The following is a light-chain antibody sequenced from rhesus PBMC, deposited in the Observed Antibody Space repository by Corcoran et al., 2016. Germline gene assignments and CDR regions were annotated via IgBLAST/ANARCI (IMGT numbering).Light chain of an antibody. J-gene: IGKJ1*01. CDR3: QHYYDHPPT. CDR2: CAT. V-gene: IGKV1-44*03. Sequence: DIQMTQSPSALSASVGDRVTISCRASQNIYSHLAWYQQKPGKAPKILIYCATRMQTEIPSRFSRSGSGTDFTLTISSLQPEDSAAYFCQHYYDHPPTFGQGTRVEI. CDR1: QNIYSH.